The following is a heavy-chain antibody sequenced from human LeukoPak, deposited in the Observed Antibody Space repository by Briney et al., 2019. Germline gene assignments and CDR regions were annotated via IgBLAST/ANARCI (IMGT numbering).Heavy chain of an antibody. Sequence: GGSLRLSCAASGFTFSSYAMSWVRQAPGKGLEWVSCVTGSGESTYYADSVKGRFTISRDNSKNTLYLQMDSLRAEDTAVYYCAKDLLASTSTVRFDPWGQGTLVTVSS. V-gene: IGHV3-23*01. CDR1: GFTFSSYA. CDR3: AKDLLASTSTVRFDP. D-gene: IGHD2/OR15-2a*01. CDR2: VTGSGEST. J-gene: IGHJ5*02.